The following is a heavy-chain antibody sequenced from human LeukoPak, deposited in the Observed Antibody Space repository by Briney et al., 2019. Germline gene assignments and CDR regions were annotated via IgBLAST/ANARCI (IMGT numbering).Heavy chain of an antibody. Sequence: SGGSLRLSCTASGFTFGDYAMSWVRQAPGKGLEWVSTIRGSAVGTYYADSVKGRFTISRDNSKNTLYLQMNSLRAEDAAVYYCATEGCSSTSCYVDYWGQGTLVTVSS. CDR3: ATEGCSSTSCYVDY. V-gene: IGHV3-23*01. J-gene: IGHJ4*02. CDR2: IRGSAVGT. D-gene: IGHD2-2*01. CDR1: GFTFGDYA.